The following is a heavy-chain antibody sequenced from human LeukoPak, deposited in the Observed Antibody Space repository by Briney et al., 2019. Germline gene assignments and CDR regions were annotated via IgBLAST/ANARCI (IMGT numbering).Heavy chain of an antibody. CDR2: IIPIFGTA. Sequence: ASVKVSCKASGGTFSSYAIIWVRQAPGQGLEWMGGIIPIFGTANYAQKFQGRVTITTDESTSTAYMELSSLRSEDTAVYYCARGVPVPYYYYYMDVWGKGTTVTVSS. CDR3: ARGVPVPYYYYYMDV. J-gene: IGHJ6*03. D-gene: IGHD2-2*01. V-gene: IGHV1-69*05. CDR1: GGTFSSYA.